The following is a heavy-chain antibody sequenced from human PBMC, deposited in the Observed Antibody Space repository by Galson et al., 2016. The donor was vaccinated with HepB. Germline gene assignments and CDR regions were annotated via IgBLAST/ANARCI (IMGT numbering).Heavy chain of an antibody. Sequence: SETLSLTCGIYGGSFSGYYWSWIRQPPGRGLEWIGEINHSGSTNYNPSLKSRVTILVDTSKNQFSLKLNSVTAADTAVYYCAREIGGYTGYDFEGRLRYFDIWGRGTLVTVSS. CDR2: INHSGST. J-gene: IGHJ2*01. CDR3: AREIGGYTGYDFEGRLRYFDI. V-gene: IGHV4-34*01. CDR1: GGSFSGYY. D-gene: IGHD5-12*01.